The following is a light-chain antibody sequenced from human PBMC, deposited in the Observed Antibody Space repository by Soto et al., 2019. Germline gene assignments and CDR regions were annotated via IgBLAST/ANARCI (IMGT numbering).Light chain of an antibody. V-gene: IGLV2-14*01. CDR2: DVT. CDR3: TSFTSCISPYV. CDR1: SDDVGGYNY. J-gene: IGLJ1*01. Sequence: QSVLTQPASVSGSPGQSITISCTGTSDDVGGYNYVSWYQQLPGKAPKLVIYDVTHRPSGVSNRFSGSRSGNTASLTISGRQAEDEAEYYCTSFTSCISPYVLGTGTKLTVL.